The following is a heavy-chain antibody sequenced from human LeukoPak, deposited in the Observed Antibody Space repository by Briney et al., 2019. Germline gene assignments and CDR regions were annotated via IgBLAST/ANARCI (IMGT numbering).Heavy chain of an antibody. CDR1: GFTFSSYS. D-gene: IGHD3-10*01. CDR3: AREGSAPHYYYGMDV. Sequence: GGSLRLSCAASGFTFSSYSMNWVRQAPGKGLEWVSSISNSSSYIYYADSVKGRFTISRDNAKNSLYLQMNSLRAEDTAVYYCAREGSAPHYYYGMDVWGQGTTVTVSS. CDR2: ISNSSSYI. J-gene: IGHJ6*02. V-gene: IGHV3-21*01.